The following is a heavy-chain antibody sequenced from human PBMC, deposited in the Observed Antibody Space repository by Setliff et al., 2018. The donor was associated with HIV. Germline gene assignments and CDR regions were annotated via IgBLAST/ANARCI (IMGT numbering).Heavy chain of an antibody. Sequence: ASVKVSCKSSGYTFTAYYLHWVRQAPGQGLEWMGWINPNSGDTAYAQKFQGRVTMTRVTSISTAYMELTRLTSDDTAVYYYARVTVSGRGLHFWGQGTLVTVSS. D-gene: IGHD4-4*01. CDR2: INPNSGDT. CDR3: ARVTVSGRGLHF. V-gene: IGHV1-2*02. CDR1: GYTFTAYY. J-gene: IGHJ4*02.